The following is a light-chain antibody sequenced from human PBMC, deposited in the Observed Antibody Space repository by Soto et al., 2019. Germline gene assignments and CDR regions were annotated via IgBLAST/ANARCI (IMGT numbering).Light chain of an antibody. CDR1: RAITNH. J-gene: IGKJ4*01. CDR3: QQKYITPLT. V-gene: IGKV1-39*01. Sequence: DVQLTQSPSPLSASVGDRVSISCRASRAITNHLNWYQQKPGKAPILLVYAASTLETGVPSRFSGSGSGTHFTLTIDNLQPEDVATYFCQQKYITPLTFGGGTKVES. CDR2: AAS.